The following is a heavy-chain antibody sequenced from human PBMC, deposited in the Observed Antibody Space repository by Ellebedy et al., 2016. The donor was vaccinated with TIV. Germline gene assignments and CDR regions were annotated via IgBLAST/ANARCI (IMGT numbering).Heavy chain of an antibody. Sequence: GESLKISXAASGFTFSSYWMSWVRQAPGKGLEWVANIKQDGSEKYYVDSVKGRFTISRDNAKNSLYLQMNSLRAEDTAVYYCARETDCYDSSSFDYWGQGTLVTVSS. V-gene: IGHV3-7*01. CDR3: ARETDCYDSSSFDY. CDR1: GFTFSSYW. CDR2: IKQDGSEK. D-gene: IGHD3-22*01. J-gene: IGHJ4*02.